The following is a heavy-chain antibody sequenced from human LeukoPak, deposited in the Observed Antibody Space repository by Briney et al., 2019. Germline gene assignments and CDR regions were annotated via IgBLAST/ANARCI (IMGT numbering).Heavy chain of an antibody. D-gene: IGHD1-14*01. CDR2: INPEETTT. J-gene: IGHJ4*02. CDR3: ARGGLEPVDY. V-gene: IGHV3-74*01. CDR1: GFTFSRYW. Sequence: PGGSLRLSCAASGFTFSRYWMHWVRQAPGKGLVWISRINPEETTTSYADSVRGRFTISRDNAKNTLYLEINSLRTEDTAVYYCARGGLEPVDYWGQGSLVTVSS.